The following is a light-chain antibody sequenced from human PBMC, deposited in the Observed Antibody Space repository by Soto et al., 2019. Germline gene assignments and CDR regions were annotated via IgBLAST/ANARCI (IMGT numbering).Light chain of an antibody. J-gene: IGKJ4*01. Sequence: EIVLTQSPGTLSLSPGERATLSCRASQSVSSSYLAWYQQKPVQAPRLLIYGASSRATGIPDRFSGSGSGTDFTLTISRLEPEDFAVYYCQQYCSSPLTFGGGTKVEIK. CDR1: QSVSSSY. V-gene: IGKV3-20*01. CDR3: QQYCSSPLT. CDR2: GAS.